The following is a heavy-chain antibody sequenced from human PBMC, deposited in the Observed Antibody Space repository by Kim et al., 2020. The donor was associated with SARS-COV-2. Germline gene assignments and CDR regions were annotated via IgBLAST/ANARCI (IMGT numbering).Heavy chain of an antibody. V-gene: IGHV4-34*01. Sequence: SETLSLTCAVYGGSFSGYYWSWIRQPPGKGLEWIGEINHSGSTNYNPSLKSRVTISVDTSKNQFSLKLSSVTAADTAVYYCARGDYDILTGYYRGYYYGMDVWGQGTTVTVSS. CDR2: INHSGST. CDR1: GGSFSGYY. J-gene: IGHJ6*02. CDR3: ARGDYDILTGYYRGYYYGMDV. D-gene: IGHD3-9*01.